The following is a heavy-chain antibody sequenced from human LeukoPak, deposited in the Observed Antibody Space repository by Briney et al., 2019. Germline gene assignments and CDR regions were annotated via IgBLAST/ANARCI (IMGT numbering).Heavy chain of an antibody. V-gene: IGHV3-23*01. CDR2: ISGSGGST. Sequence: PGGSLRLSCAASGFTFSSYAMGWVRQAPGKGLEWVSAISGSGGSTYYADSVKGRFTISRDNSKNTLYLQMNSLRAEDTAVYYCAKGGAAVAAAGTADYWGQGTLVTVSS. D-gene: IGHD6-13*01. CDR3: AKGGAAVAAAGTADY. CDR1: GFTFSSYA. J-gene: IGHJ4*02.